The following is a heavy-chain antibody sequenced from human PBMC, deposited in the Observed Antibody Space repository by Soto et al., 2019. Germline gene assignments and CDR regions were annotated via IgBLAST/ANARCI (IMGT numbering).Heavy chain of an antibody. CDR1: GYTFTSYD. CDR2: MNPNSGNT. CDR3: ARGKGSLRLVLFWFDP. V-gene: IGHV1-8*01. Sequence: ASVKVSCKASGYTFTSYDINWVRQATGQGLEWMGWMNPNSGNTGYAQKFQGRVTMTRNTSISTAYMELSSLRSEDTAVYYCARGKGSLRLVLFWFDPWGQGTLVTVSS. J-gene: IGHJ5*02. D-gene: IGHD3-10*01.